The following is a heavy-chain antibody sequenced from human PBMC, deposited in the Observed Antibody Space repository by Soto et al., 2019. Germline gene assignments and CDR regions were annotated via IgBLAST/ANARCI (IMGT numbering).Heavy chain of an antibody. J-gene: IGHJ4*02. CDR2: ISSSGSTI. Sequence: GGSLRLSCAASGFTFSSYEMNWVRQAPGKGLEWVSYISSSGSTIYYADSVKGRFTISRDNAKNSLYLQMNSLRAEDTAVYYCARGLSVVDTAMVNDIAYDYWGQGTLVTVSS. D-gene: IGHD5-18*01. CDR1: GFTFSSYE. CDR3: ARGLSVVDTAMVNDIAYDY. V-gene: IGHV3-48*03.